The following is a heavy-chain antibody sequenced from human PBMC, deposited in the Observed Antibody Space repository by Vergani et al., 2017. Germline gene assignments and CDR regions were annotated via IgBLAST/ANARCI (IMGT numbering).Heavy chain of an antibody. CDR2: IYYSGST. J-gene: IGHJ6*03. V-gene: IGHV4-39*01. Sequence: QLQLQESGPGLVKPSETLSLTCTVSGGSISSSSYYWGWIRQPPGKGLEWIGSIYYSGSTYYNPSLKSRVTISVDTSKNQFSLKRSSVTAADTAVYYCARPYYDFWSGYLDYYYYYMDVWGKGTTVTVSS. D-gene: IGHD3-3*01. CDR3: ARPYYDFWSGYLDYYYYYMDV. CDR1: GGSISSSSYY.